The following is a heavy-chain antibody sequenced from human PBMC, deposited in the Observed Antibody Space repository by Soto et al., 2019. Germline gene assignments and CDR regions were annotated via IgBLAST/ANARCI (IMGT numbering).Heavy chain of an antibody. CDR3: TRARRDYYYYGMDV. J-gene: IGHJ6*02. Sequence: EVQLVESGGGLVQPGGSLKLSCAASGFTFSGSAMHWVRQASGKGLEWVGRIRSKANSYATAYAASVKGRFTISRADSKNTAYLQMNSLKPEDTAVYYCTRARRDYYYYGMDVWGQGTTVTVSS. CDR1: GFTFSGSA. D-gene: IGHD6-6*01. V-gene: IGHV3-73*01. CDR2: IRSKANSYAT.